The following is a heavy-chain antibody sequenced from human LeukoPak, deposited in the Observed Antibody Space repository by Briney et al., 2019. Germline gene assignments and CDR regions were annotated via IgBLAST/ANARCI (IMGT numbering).Heavy chain of an antibody. Sequence: GGSLRLSCAASGFTFSDHYMDWLRQAPGKGLEWVGRITNKPNTYMYYAASVKGRFTISGDDSKNTLYLQMNSLKTEDTAVYYCARGKYYYGSGSYIDAFDIWGQGTMVTVSS. CDR3: ARGKYYYGSGSYIDAFDI. CDR1: GFTFSDHY. CDR2: ITNKPNTYM. V-gene: IGHV3-72*01. D-gene: IGHD3-10*01. J-gene: IGHJ3*02.